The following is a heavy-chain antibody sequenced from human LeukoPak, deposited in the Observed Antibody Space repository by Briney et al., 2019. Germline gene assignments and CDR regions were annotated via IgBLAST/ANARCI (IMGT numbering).Heavy chain of an antibody. CDR2: ISGSGGSA. Sequence: PGGSLKLSCAASGFTFGSYAMNWVRQAPGKGLEWVSLISGSGGSAYYADSVKGRFTVSRDNSKNTLYLQMNSLRAEDTAVYYCAKSNLKYYFDSWGQGTLVTVSS. V-gene: IGHV3-23*01. J-gene: IGHJ4*02. CDR3: AKSNLKYYFDS. CDR1: GFTFGSYA. D-gene: IGHD6-6*01.